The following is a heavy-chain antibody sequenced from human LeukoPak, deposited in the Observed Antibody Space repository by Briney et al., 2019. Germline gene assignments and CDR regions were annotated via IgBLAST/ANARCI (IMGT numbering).Heavy chain of an antibody. V-gene: IGHV5-10-1*01. Sequence: GESLPISCQGSGSRFTSYWISWVRQVPGKSLEWMGRIDPSDSYTNYSPSFQGHVTISADKSISTAYLQWSSLKASDTAMYYCARSRLLWFGEAIGFDYWGQGTLVTVSS. D-gene: IGHD3-10*01. CDR3: ARSRLLWFGEAIGFDY. CDR2: IDPSDSYT. J-gene: IGHJ4*02. CDR1: GSRFTSYW.